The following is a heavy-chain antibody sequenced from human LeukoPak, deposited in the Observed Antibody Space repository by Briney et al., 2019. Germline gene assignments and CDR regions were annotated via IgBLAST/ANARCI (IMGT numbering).Heavy chain of an antibody. Sequence: GGSLRLSCAASGFTFDDYAMHWVRQAPGKGLEWVSGISWNSGSIGYADSVKGRFTISRDNAKNSLYLQMNSLRAEDTALYYXXXXXXXFTPIDAFDIWGQGTMVTVSS. V-gene: IGHV3-9*01. J-gene: IGHJ3*02. CDR2: ISWNSGSI. CDR1: GFTFDDYA. CDR3: XXXXXXFTPIDAFDI.